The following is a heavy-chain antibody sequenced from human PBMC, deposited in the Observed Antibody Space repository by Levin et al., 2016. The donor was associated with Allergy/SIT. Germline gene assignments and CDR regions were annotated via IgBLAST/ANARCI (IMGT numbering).Heavy chain of an antibody. CDR1: GGSFSGYY. Sequence: SETLSLTCAVYGGSFSGYYWSWVRQPPGKGLEWIGEINHSGSTNYNPSLKSRVTISVDTSKNQFSLKLSSVTAADTAVYYCARGRGDIVVVGPWFDPWGQGTLVTVSS. CDR3: ARGRGDIVVVGPWFDP. V-gene: IGHV4-34*01. CDR2: INHSGST. J-gene: IGHJ5*02. D-gene: IGHD2-2*01.